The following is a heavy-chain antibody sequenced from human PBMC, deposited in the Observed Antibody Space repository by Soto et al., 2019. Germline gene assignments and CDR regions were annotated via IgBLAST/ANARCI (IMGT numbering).Heavy chain of an antibody. CDR1: GYTFTSDG. CDR2: ISAYNGNT. D-gene: IGHD3-10*01. CDR3: AREGNGLYGSGYMDV. V-gene: IGHV1-18*04. J-gene: IGHJ6*02. Sequence: QVQLVQSGAEVKKPGASVKVSCKASGYTFTSDGISWVRPAPGQGLEWMGWISAYNGNTHYAQKIQGRVTMTTDTSTSTAYMELRSLISDDTAVYYCAREGNGLYGSGYMDVWGQGPTVTVSS.